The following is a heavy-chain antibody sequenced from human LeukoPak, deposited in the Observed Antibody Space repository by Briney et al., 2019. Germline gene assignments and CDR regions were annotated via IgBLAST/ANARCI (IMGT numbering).Heavy chain of an antibody. CDR1: GFTFSSYA. CDR3: AKAPDSSGSYYGMDV. Sequence: PGRSLRLSCAASGFTFSSYAMHWVRQAPGKGLEWVAVISYDGSNKYYADSVKGRFTISRDNSKNTLYLQMNSLRIEDTAVFYCAKAPDSSGSYYGMDVWGQGTTVTVSS. V-gene: IGHV3-30-3*01. D-gene: IGHD3-22*01. J-gene: IGHJ6*02. CDR2: ISYDGSNK.